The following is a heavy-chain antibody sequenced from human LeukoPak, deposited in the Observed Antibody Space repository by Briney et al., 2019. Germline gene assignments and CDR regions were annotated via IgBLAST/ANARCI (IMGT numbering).Heavy chain of an antibody. V-gene: IGHV3-23*01. CDR2: ISGSGGST. J-gene: IGHJ4*02. Sequence: GGSLRLSCAASGFTFSSYAMSWVRQAPGKGLEWVSVISGSGGSTYYADSVKGRFTISRDNSENTLYVQMNSLRAEDTAVYYCAKDHTDSSGWYGNFDYWGQGTLVTVSS. CDR1: GFTFSSYA. D-gene: IGHD6-19*01. CDR3: AKDHTDSSGWYGNFDY.